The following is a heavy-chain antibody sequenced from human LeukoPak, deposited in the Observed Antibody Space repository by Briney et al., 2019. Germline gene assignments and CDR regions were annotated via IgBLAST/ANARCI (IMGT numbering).Heavy chain of an antibody. Sequence: GGSLRLSCAASGLTFDDYGMSWVRQAPGKGLEWVSGINWNGGSTGYTDSVKGRFTISRDNAKNSLYLQMNSLRAEDTALYYCARGGSGSSPFDSYYYYMDVWGKGTTVTVSS. D-gene: IGHD3-10*01. CDR2: INWNGGST. V-gene: IGHV3-20*04. CDR3: ARGGSGSSPFDSYYYYMDV. CDR1: GLTFDDYG. J-gene: IGHJ6*03.